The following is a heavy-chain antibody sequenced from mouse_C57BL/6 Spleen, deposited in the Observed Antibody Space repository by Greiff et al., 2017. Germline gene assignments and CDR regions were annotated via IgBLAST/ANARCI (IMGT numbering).Heavy chain of an antibody. J-gene: IGHJ1*03. CDR1: GYTFTSYW. V-gene: IGHV1-52*01. D-gene: IGHD1-1*01. Sequence: QVQLQQPGAELVRPGSSVKLSCKASGYTFTSYWMHWVKQRPIQGLEWIGNIDPSDSETHYNQKFKDKATLTVDKSSSTAYMQLSSLTSEDSAVYYCARSTTVVAREWYFDVWGTGTTVTVSS. CDR2: IDPSDSET. CDR3: ARSTTVVAREWYFDV.